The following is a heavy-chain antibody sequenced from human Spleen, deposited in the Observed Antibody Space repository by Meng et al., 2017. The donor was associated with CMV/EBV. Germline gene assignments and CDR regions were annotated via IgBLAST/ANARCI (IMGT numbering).Heavy chain of an antibody. CDR1: GFNLRSYW. CDR3: ARGLEEYLGWEMGY. D-gene: IGHD2/OR15-2a*01. Sequence: EVQLVESGGGLVQAGGSLRLSCAVSGFNLRSYWMHWVRQAPGKGLEWVSRIDIDGRDISYADSVKGRFTISRDTAKNTLYLEMNSLRVEDTAVYYCARGLEEYLGWEMGYWGQGSLVTVSS. CDR2: IDIDGRDI. J-gene: IGHJ4*02. V-gene: IGHV3-74*01.